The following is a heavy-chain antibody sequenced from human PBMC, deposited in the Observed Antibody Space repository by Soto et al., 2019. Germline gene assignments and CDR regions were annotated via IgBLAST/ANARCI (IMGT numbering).Heavy chain of an antibody. V-gene: IGHV1-2*02. Sequence: QVQLVQSGAEVKKPGASVKVSCKASGYTFTGYYMHWVRQAPGQGLEGLGWINPNSGGTNYAQKFQGRVTMTRDTSISTAYMELSRLRSDDTAVYYCARGFISRQDISGLPYWGQGTLVTVSS. J-gene: IGHJ4*02. CDR3: ARGFISRQDISGLPY. CDR1: GYTFTGYY. CDR2: INPNSGGT. D-gene: IGHD2-15*01.